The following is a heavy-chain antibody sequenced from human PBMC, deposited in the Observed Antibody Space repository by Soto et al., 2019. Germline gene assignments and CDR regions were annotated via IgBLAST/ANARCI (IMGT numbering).Heavy chain of an antibody. CDR1: GYSLTDYY. D-gene: IGHD2-21*01. CDR2: INPKSGGT. V-gene: IGHV1-2*02. Sequence: QLVQSVAEVKKPGDSLRVSCKASGYSLTDYYIHWLPQDPGQGFERMGWINPKSGGTSYAEKFRGGVTLTRDTSVSTVYMEVNTLTSGDTAIYYCARGLIAVPPYYYFGLDVWGQGATVTVSS. CDR3: ARGLIAVPPYYYFGLDV. J-gene: IGHJ6*02.